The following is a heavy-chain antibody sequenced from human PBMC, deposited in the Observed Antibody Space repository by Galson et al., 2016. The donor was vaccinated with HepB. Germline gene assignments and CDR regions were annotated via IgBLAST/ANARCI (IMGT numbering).Heavy chain of an antibody. CDR3: ANARPNYFFSDY. D-gene: IGHD3-3*01. CDR2: ISYDGSEK. V-gene: IGHV3-30*18. CDR1: GFMFSSYG. J-gene: IGHJ4*02. Sequence: SLRLSCAVSGFMFSSYGMHWVRQAPGKGLEWVAVISYDGSEKHYADSVKGRFTISRDNSKTTLYLQMNSLRPEDTAVYYCANARPNYFFSDYWGQGTLVTVSP.